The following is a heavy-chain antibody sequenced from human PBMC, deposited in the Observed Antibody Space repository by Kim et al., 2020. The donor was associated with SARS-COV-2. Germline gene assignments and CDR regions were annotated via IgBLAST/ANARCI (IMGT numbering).Heavy chain of an antibody. CDR2: IIPIFGTA. CDR3: ARDRVAAAHSYWYFDL. D-gene: IGHD6-13*01. Sequence: SVKVSCKASGGTFSSYAISWVRQAPGQGLEWMGGIIPIFGTANYAQKFQGRVTITADESTSTAYMELSSLRSEDTAVYYCARDRVAAAHSYWYFDLWGRGTLVTVSS. CDR1: GGTFSSYA. V-gene: IGHV1-69*13. J-gene: IGHJ2*01.